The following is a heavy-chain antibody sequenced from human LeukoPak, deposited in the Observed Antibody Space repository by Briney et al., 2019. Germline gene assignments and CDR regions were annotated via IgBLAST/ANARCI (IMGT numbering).Heavy chain of an antibody. CDR3: ARSRGAMVRGVRKLRNYYYGMDV. CDR1: GYTFTSYD. J-gene: IGHJ6*02. V-gene: IGHV1-8*01. D-gene: IGHD3-10*01. CDR2: MNPNSGNT. Sequence: ASVKVSCKASGYTFTSYDINWVRQATGQGLEWMGWMNPNSGNTGCAQKFQGRVTMTRNTSISTAYMELSSLRSEDTAVYYCARSRGAMVRGVRKLRNYYYGMDVWGQGTTVTVSS.